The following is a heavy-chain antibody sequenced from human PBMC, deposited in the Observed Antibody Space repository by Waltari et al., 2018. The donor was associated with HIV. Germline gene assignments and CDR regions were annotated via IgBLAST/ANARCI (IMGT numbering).Heavy chain of an antibody. CDR2: IWYDGSNK. V-gene: IGHV3-33*01. Sequence: QVQLVESGGGVVQPGRSLRLSCAASGFTFSSYGMHWVRQAPGTGMGWVAVIWYDGSNKYYADSVKGRFTISRDNSKNTLYLQMNSLRAEDTAVYYCARRGRLAYYYDSSGGASAYYFDYWGQGTLVTVSS. J-gene: IGHJ4*02. D-gene: IGHD3-22*01. CDR1: GFTFSSYG. CDR3: ARRGRLAYYYDSSGGASAYYFDY.